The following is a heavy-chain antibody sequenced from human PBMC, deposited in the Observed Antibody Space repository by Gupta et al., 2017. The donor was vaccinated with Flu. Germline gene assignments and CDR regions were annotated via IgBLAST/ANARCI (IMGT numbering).Heavy chain of an antibody. J-gene: IGHJ3*02. CDR3: ASFRDAFDI. Sequence: QVQLVESGGGVVQPGRSLRLSCAASGFTFSSSGMHWVRQAPGKGLEWVAVIWYDGSNKYYADSVKGRFTISRDNSKNTLYLQMNSLRAEDTAVYYCASFRDAFDIWGQGTMVTVSS. CDR2: IWYDGSNK. V-gene: IGHV3-33*01. CDR1: GFTFSSSG.